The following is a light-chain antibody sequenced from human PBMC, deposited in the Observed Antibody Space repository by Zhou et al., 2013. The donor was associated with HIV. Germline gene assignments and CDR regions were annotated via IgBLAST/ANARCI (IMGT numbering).Light chain of an antibody. J-gene: IGKJ1*01. CDR3: QQYRSYSV. CDR2: KAS. Sequence: DIRLTQSPSTLSSSVGDRVTITCRASQSIGNWLAWYQQKPGKAPKLLIYKASSLESGVPSRFRGSGSGTDFTLTISSLQPDDFATYYCQQYRSYSVFGQGTKVEIK. CDR1: QSIGNW. V-gene: IGKV1-5*03.